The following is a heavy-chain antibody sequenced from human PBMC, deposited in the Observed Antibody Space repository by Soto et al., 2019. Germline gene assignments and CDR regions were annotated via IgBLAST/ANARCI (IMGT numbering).Heavy chain of an antibody. V-gene: IGHV1-18*01. J-gene: IGHJ4*02. CDR1: GYTFTSYG. Sequence: QVQLVQSGAEVKKPGASVKVSCKASGYTFTSYGISWVRQATGQGLEWMGWISAYNGNTNYAQKLQGRVTMTTDTSTSTAYMELRSLRSYDTAVYYCAIEDGYCSGGSCYSFDYWGQGTLVSVSS. D-gene: IGHD2-15*01. CDR3: AIEDGYCSGGSCYSFDY. CDR2: ISAYNGNT.